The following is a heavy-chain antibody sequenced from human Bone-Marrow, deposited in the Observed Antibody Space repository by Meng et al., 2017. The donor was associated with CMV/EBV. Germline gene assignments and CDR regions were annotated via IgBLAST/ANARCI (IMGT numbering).Heavy chain of an antibody. Sequence: CAAPGFTFSSSAMCWVRQAPGKGLEWVSAIRGSGGSTYYADSVKGRFTISRDNSKNTLYLQMNSLRAEDTAVYYCAKADSSSPPVDHWGQGTLVTVSS. CDR1: GFTFSSSA. V-gene: IGHV3-23*01. D-gene: IGHD6-6*01. CDR3: AKADSSSPPVDH. J-gene: IGHJ4*02. CDR2: IRGSGGST.